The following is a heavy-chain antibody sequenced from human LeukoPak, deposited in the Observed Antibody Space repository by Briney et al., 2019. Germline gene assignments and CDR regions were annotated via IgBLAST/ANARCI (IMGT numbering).Heavy chain of an antibody. D-gene: IGHD5-12*01. CDR2: IYYSVST. CDR3: ARDGGYSGYDYPYNWFDP. V-gene: IGHV4-59*01. Sequence: PSETLSLTCTVSGGSISSYYWSWIRQPPGKGLEWIGYIYYSVSTNYNPSLKSRVTISVDTSKNPFSLKLSSVTAADTAVYYCARDGGYSGYDYPYNWFDPWGQGTLVTVSS. CDR1: GGSISSYY. J-gene: IGHJ5*02.